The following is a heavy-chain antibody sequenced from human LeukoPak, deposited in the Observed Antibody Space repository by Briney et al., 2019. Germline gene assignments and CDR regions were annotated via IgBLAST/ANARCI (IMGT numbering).Heavy chain of an antibody. V-gene: IGHV4-34*01. CDR3: ARDTGYFDY. J-gene: IGHJ4*02. CDR1: GGSFSGYY. Sequence: PSETLSLTCAVYGGSFSGYYWSWIRQPPGKGLEWIGEINHSGSTNYNPSLKSRVTISVDTSKNQFSLQLNSVTPEDTAVYYCARDTGYFDYWGQGTLVTVSS. CDR2: INHSGST. D-gene: IGHD2-8*02.